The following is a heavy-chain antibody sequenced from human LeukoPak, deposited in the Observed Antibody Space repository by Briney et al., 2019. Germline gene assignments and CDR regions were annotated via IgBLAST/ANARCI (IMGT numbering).Heavy chain of an antibody. CDR1: GFIFRDYA. Sequence: GGSLTLSCAASGFIFRDYAMHWVRQAPGRGLEWVAVIWYDGSNENYADSVKGRFTISRDNSKNTLYLQMNSLRAEDTAVYYCARESSGTYDSWGQGTLVTVSS. J-gene: IGHJ5*01. D-gene: IGHD1-26*01. CDR3: ARESSGTYDS. CDR2: IWYDGSNE. V-gene: IGHV3-33*01.